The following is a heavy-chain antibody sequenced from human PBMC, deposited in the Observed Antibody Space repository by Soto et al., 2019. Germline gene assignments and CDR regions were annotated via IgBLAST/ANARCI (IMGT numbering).Heavy chain of an antibody. CDR2: ISWNSETI. Sequence: EVQLVESGGGLVQPGRSLRLSCAASGFTVDDYAMLWVRQAPGKGLEWVSGISWNSETIDYADSVKGRFTISRDNAKSSLFLQMNSLRPDDTDLYYCAKDMKWGGMTTIHYFDSWGQGTLVTVSS. V-gene: IGHV3-9*01. CDR3: AKDMKWGGMTTIHYFDS. J-gene: IGHJ4*02. CDR1: GFTVDDYA. D-gene: IGHD4-17*01.